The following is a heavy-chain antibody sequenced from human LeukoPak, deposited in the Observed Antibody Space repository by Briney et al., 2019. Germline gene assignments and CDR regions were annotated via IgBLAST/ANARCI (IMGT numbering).Heavy chain of an antibody. CDR3: ARDIDPMVRGVTFDY. CDR2: INAGNGNT. Sequence: ASVKVSCKASGYTFTSYAMHWVRQAPGQRLEWMGWINAGNGNTKYSQKFQGRVTITRDTSASTAYMELRSLRSDDTAVYYCARDIDPMVRGVTFDYWGQGTLVTVSS. D-gene: IGHD3-10*01. CDR1: GYTFTSYA. V-gene: IGHV1-3*01. J-gene: IGHJ4*02.